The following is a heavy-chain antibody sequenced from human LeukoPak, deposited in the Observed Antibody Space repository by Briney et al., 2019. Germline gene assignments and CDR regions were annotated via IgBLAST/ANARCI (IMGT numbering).Heavy chain of an antibody. J-gene: IGHJ4*02. CDR3: ARDPYSYGYY. CDR2: ISGDGGST. CDR1: AFTLIDYA. V-gene: IGHV3-43*02. Sequence: PGGSLRLSCPAQAFTLIDYALPWSLKAPGKGLGWVSLISGDGGSTYYADSVKGRFTISRDNSKNSLYLQMNSLRTEDTAVYYCARDPYSYGYYWGQGTLVTVSS. D-gene: IGHD5-18*01.